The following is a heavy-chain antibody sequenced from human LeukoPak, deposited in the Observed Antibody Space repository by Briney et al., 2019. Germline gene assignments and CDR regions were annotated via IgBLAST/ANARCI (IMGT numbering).Heavy chain of an antibody. CDR1: GYTFTSYD. CDR2: MNPNSGNT. CDR3: ARGNYGDYDLYYYYYYMDV. J-gene: IGHJ6*03. V-gene: IGHV1-8*01. Sequence: ASVKVSCKASGYTFTSYDINWVRQATGQGLEWMGWMNPNSGNTGYAQKFQGRVTMTRNTSISTAYMELSSLRSEDTAVYYCARGNYGDYDLYYYYYYMDVWGKGTTVTVSS. D-gene: IGHD4-17*01.